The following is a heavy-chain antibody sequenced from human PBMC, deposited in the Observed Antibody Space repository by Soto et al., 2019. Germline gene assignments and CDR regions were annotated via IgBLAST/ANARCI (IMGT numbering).Heavy chain of an antibody. CDR3: ARGSGAFDY. J-gene: IGHJ4*02. Sequence: ASVKVSCKASGYTFTSYGISWVRQAPGQGLEWMGWISAYNGNTNYAQKLQGRVTITRDTSASTAYMELSSLRSEDTAVYYCARGSGAFDYWGQGTLVTVSS. V-gene: IGHV1-18*04. D-gene: IGHD1-26*01. CDR2: ISAYNGNT. CDR1: GYTFTSYG.